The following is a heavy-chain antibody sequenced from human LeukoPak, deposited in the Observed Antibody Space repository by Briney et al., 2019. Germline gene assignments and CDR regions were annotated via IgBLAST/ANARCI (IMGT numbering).Heavy chain of an antibody. J-gene: IGHJ6*03. Sequence: PGGSLRLSCAASGFTFSSYSMNWVRQAPGKGLEWVSSISSSSSYIYYADSVKGRFTISRDNAKNSLCLQMNSLRAEDTAVYYCAREGPYYYYYMDVWGKGTTVTISS. V-gene: IGHV3-21*01. CDR1: GFTFSSYS. CDR2: ISSSSSYI. CDR3: AREGPYYYYYMDV.